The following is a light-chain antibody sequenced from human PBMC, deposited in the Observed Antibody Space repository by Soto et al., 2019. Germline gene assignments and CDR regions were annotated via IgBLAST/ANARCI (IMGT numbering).Light chain of an antibody. CDR1: QSVSTW. CDR3: QHYYGHSWT. Sequence: DIQMTQSPSTLSASVGDRVTITCRASQSVSTWLAWFQQKPGKAPKALIYKASNLESGVPSRFSGSGSGTEFTLTISSLQPDDFATYYCQHYYGHSWTLGQGTKVDIK. V-gene: IGKV1-5*03. J-gene: IGKJ1*01. CDR2: KAS.